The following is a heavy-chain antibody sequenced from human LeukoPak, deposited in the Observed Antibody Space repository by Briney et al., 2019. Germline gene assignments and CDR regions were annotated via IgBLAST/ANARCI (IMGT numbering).Heavy chain of an antibody. V-gene: IGHV1-46*01. CDR2: INPSGGST. D-gene: IGHD3-3*01. Sequence: ASVKVSCKASGYTFTSYYMHWVRQAPGQGLEWMGIINPSGGSTSYAQKFQGRVTMTRDTSTSTVYMEPSSLRSEDTAVYYCARDYYDFWSGYYWFDPWGQGTLVTVSS. CDR3: ARDYYDFWSGYYWFDP. J-gene: IGHJ5*02. CDR1: GYTFTSYY.